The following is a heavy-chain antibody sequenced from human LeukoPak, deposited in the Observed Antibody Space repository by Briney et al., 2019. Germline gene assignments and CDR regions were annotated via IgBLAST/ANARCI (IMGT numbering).Heavy chain of an antibody. Sequence: SSETLSLTCAYYDGSFSGYYWSWIRQPPGKGLEWIGRIYTSGSTNYNPSLKSRVTMSVDTSKNQFSLKLSSVTAADTAVYYCARELLPDAFDIWGQGTMVTVSS. CDR2: IYTSGST. V-gene: IGHV4-4*07. CDR3: ARELLPDAFDI. CDR1: DGSFSGYY. J-gene: IGHJ3*02. D-gene: IGHD2-15*01.